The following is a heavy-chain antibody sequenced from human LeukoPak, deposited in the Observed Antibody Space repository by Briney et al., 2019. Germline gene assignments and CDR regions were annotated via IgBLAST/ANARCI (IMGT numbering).Heavy chain of an antibody. CDR3: ARYQAVGIAAAGLWYFDL. Sequence: SETLSLTCTVSGGSISSYYWSWVRQPPGKGLEWIGYIYTSGSTNYNPSLKSRVTISVDTSKNQFSLKLSSVTAADTAVYYCARYQAVGIAAAGLWYFDLWGRGTLVTVSS. J-gene: IGHJ2*01. CDR1: GGSISSYY. D-gene: IGHD6-13*01. CDR2: IYTSGST. V-gene: IGHV4-4*09.